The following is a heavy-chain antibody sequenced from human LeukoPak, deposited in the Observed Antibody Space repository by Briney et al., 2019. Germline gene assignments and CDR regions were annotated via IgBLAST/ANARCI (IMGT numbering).Heavy chain of an antibody. J-gene: IGHJ6*03. CDR2: ISSSSSTI. V-gene: IGHV3-48*01. Sequence: GGSLRLSCAASGFSFSSYSMNWARQSPGKGLEWDSYISSSSSTISYADSVKGRFTISRDNAKNSLYLQMNSLRAEDTAVYYCARSRSSFPYYYYMDVWGEGTMVTVSS. CDR3: ARSRSSFPYYYYMDV. CDR1: GFSFSSYS.